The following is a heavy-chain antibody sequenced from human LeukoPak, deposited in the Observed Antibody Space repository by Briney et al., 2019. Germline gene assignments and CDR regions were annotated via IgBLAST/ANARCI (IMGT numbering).Heavy chain of an antibody. CDR2: IYSGGST. CDR1: GFTVSSNY. D-gene: IGHD6-13*01. V-gene: IGHV3-66*02. CDR3: ARGYSSSWYCMDV. Sequence: GGSLRLSCAASGFTVSSNYMSWVRQAPGKGLEWVSVIYSGGSTYYADSVKGRFTISRDNSKNTLYLQMNSLRAEDTAVYYCARGYSSSWYCMDVWGKGTTVTVSS. J-gene: IGHJ6*03.